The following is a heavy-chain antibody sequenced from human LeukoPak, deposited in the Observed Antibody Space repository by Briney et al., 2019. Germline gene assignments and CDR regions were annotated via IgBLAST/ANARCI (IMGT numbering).Heavy chain of an antibody. D-gene: IGHD3-3*01. Sequence: PGGSLRLSCAASGFTFSSYAMSWVRQAPGKGLEWVSGSGSGGSTYYADSVKGRFTISRDNSKNTLYLQMNSLRADDTAVYYCAKDFWSGYYPNYWGQGTLVTVSS. CDR1: GFTFSSYA. CDR2: SGSGGST. J-gene: IGHJ4*02. V-gene: IGHV3-23*01. CDR3: AKDFWSGYYPNY.